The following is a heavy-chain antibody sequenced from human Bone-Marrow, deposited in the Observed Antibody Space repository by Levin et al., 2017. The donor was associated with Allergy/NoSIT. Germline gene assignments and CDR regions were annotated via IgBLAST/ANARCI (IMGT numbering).Heavy chain of an antibody. CDR2: IYSGGST. V-gene: IGHV3-53*01. J-gene: IGHJ4*02. Sequence: PGESLKISCAASGFTVSSNYMSWVRQAPGKGLEWVSVIYSGGSTYYADSVKGRFTISRDNSKNTLYLQMNSLRAEDTAVYYCARGRRSGYCFDYWGQGTLVTVSS. CDR1: GFTVSSNY. CDR3: ARGRRSGYCFDY. D-gene: IGHD3-22*01.